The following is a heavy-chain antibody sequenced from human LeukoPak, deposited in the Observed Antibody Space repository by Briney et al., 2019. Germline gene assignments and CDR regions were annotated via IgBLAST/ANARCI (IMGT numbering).Heavy chain of an antibody. D-gene: IGHD6-19*01. V-gene: IGHV3-23*01. CDR1: GFNFSSYA. CDR2: VSGTGGST. J-gene: IGHJ4*02. Sequence: PGGSLRLSCAASGFNFSSYAMNWVRQAPGKGLEWVSAVSGTGGSTFHADSVKGRFTISRDNSKNTLYLQMNSLRAEDTAVYYCAKESIAVAGSRYFDYCGQGTLVTVSS. CDR3: AKESIAVAGSRYFDY.